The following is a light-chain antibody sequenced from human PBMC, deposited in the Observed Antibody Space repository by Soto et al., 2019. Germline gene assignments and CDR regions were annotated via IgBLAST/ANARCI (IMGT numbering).Light chain of an antibody. CDR2: DDA. CDR1: HIGGKS. J-gene: IGLJ2*01. V-gene: IGLV3-21*02. CDR3: QVWDAGSDHVV. Sequence: SYELTQPPSVSVAPGQTARITCGGDHIGGKSAHWYQQKPGQAPLLVVYDDADRPSGIPERFSGSNSDNTATLTIGRVEAGDEADYFCQVWDAGSDHVVFGGGTKLTVL.